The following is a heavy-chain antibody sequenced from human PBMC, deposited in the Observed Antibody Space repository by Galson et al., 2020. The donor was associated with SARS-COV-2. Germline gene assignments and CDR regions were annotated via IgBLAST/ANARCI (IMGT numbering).Heavy chain of an antibody. CDR1: GGSFSVYS. CDR3: ARGTFGAVAVEYYYDY. Sequence: QWYNAESQASETLSLTCAVYGGSFSVYSWTWIRQPPGKGLEWIGEVNHSGSTSYNPSLKSRVTISLDTSKNQFSLKLSSVTAADTAIYFCARGTFGAVAVEYYYDYWGLGTLVTVSS. D-gene: IGHD6-19*01. J-gene: IGHJ4*02. V-gene: IGHV4-34*01. CDR2: VNHSGST.